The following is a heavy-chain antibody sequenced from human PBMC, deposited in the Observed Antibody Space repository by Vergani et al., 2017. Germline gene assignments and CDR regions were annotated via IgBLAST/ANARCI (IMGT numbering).Heavy chain of an antibody. Sequence: QVQLQESGPGLVKPSETLSLTCTVSGGSISSHYWSWIRQPPGKGLEWMGIIYPGDSETRYSPPFQGQVTSSADKSISTAYLQWSSLQASDTAMYYCARQGGYDCARYWGQGTLVTVSS. CDR1: GGSISSHY. V-gene: IGHV4-4*09. D-gene: IGHD5-12*01. J-gene: IGHJ4*02. CDR3: ARQGGYDCARY. CDR2: IYPGDSET.